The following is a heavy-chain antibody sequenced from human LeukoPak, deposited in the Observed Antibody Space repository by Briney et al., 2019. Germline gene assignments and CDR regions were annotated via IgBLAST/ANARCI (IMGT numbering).Heavy chain of an antibody. CDR2: IYTSGST. V-gene: IGHV4-4*07. J-gene: IGHJ5*02. CDR3: ARDSSYYYGSGTNWFDP. Sequence: SETLSLTCTVSGGSISSYYWSWIRQPAGKGLEWIGRIYTSGSTNYNPSLKSRVTMSVDTSKNQFSLKLSSVTAADTAVYYCARDSSYYYGSGTNWFDPWGQGTLVTVSS. CDR1: GGSISSYY. D-gene: IGHD3-10*01.